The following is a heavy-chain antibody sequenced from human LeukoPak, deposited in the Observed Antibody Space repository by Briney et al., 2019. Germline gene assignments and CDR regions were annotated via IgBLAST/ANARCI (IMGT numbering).Heavy chain of an antibody. CDR2: INPGAGST. CDR3: ARASAAGTTTPINY. V-gene: IGHV1-46*01. CDR1: GYIFTSYC. J-gene: IGHJ4*02. D-gene: IGHD6-13*01. Sequence: ASVKVSCQASGYIFTSYCIHWVRQAPGQGLEWMGVINPGAGSTSYTQKFQGRVTMTRDTSTGTVYMELSSLRSEDTAVYYCARASAAGTTTPINYWGQGTLVTVSS.